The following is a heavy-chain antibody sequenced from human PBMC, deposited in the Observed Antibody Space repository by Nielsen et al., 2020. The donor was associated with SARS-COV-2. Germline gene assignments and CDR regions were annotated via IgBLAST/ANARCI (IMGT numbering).Heavy chain of an antibody. CDR1: GFTFSSYS. D-gene: IGHD1-7*01. Sequence: GESLKISCAASGFTFSSYSMNWVRQAPGKGLEWVSSISSSSSYIYYADSVKGRFTISRDNAKNSLYLQMNSLRAEDTAVYYCARGPYNWNYARYFDYWGQGTLVTVSS. V-gene: IGHV3-21*01. J-gene: IGHJ4*02. CDR2: ISSSSSYI. CDR3: ARGPYNWNYARYFDY.